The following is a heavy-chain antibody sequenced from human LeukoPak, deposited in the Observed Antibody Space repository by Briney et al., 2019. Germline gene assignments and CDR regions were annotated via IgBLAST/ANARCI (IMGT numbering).Heavy chain of an antibody. D-gene: IGHD1-14*01. CDR1: GGSISSYY. CDR3: ARGAALNPGWFDP. J-gene: IGHJ5*02. Sequence: SETLSLTCTVSGGSISSYYWSWIRQPPGNGLEWIGYIYYSGSTNYNPSLKRRVTISVDTSKNQFSLKLSSVTAADTAVYYCARGAALNPGWFDPWGQGTLVTVSS. CDR2: IYYSGST. V-gene: IGHV4-59*01.